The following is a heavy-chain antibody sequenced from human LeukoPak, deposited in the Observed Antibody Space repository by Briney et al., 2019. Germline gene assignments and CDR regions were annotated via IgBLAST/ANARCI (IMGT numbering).Heavy chain of an antibody. CDR1: GFTFSSYG. CDR2: ISGSDGST. D-gene: IGHD3-10*01. J-gene: IGHJ4*02. CDR3: AKGPRTVRFGDRHKGMFDY. V-gene: IGHV3-23*01. Sequence: GGTLRLSCAASGFTFSSYGMSWVRQAPGKGLEWVSAISGSDGSTYYADSVKGRFTISRDNSKNALYLQMNSLRAEDTAVYYCAKGPRTVRFGDRHKGMFDYWGQGILVTVSS.